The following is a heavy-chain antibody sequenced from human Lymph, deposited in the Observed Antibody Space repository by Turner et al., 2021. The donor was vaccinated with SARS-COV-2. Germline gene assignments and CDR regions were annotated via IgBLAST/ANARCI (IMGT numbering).Heavy chain of an antibody. Sequence: QVQLVQSGAEVKKHEASVKVSCKASGYTFTGYYMHWVRQAPGQGLEWMGWINPNSGGTNYSQKFQGRFTMTRDTSISTAYMELSRLRSDDTAVYYCARDVERYNDFWSGYSGGYGLDVWGQGTTVTVSS. V-gene: IGHV1-2*02. D-gene: IGHD3-3*01. CDR1: GYTFTGYY. CDR3: ARDVERYNDFWSGYSGGYGLDV. J-gene: IGHJ6*02. CDR2: INPNSGGT.